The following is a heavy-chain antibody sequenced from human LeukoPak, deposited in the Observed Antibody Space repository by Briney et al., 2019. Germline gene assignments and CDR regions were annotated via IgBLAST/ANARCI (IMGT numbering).Heavy chain of an antibody. CDR3: ARHVRTNVLRYFDWSDLFDY. CDR2: IYYSGST. D-gene: IGHD3-9*01. CDR1: GGSISSSSYY. Sequence: SETLSLTCTVSGGSISSSSYYWGWIRQPPGKGLEWIGSIYYSGSTYYNPSLKSRVTISVDTSKNQFSLKLSSVTAADTAVYYCARHVRTNVLRYFDWSDLFDYWGQGTLVTVSS. V-gene: IGHV4-39*01. J-gene: IGHJ4*02.